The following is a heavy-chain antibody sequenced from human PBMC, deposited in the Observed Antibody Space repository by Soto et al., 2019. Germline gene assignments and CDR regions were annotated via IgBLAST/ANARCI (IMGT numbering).Heavy chain of an antibody. J-gene: IGHJ4*02. CDR2: XRSKANSYAT. D-gene: IGHD2-15*01. Sequence: EVQLVESGGGLVQPGGSLKLSCAASGFTFSGSAMHWVRQAXXXXXXXXXRXRSKANSYATAYAASXXXXXTISRDDSKXTXXXXXXSXXXXXXXXXXXXRPGWCSGGSCGNDYWGQGTLVTVSS. CDR1: GFTFSGSA. CDR3: XRPGWCSGGSCGNDY. V-gene: IGHV3-73*02.